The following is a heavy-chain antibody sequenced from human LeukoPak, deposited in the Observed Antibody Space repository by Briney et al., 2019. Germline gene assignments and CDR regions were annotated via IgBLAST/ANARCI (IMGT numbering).Heavy chain of an antibody. CDR3: ARGSVAARPWNYYYYMDV. CDR1: GGSISSGSYY. CDR2: IYTSGST. D-gene: IGHD6-6*01. Sequence: SQTLSLTCIVSGGSISSGSYYWSWIRQPAGKGLEWIGRIYTSGSTNYNPSLKSRVTISVDTSKNQFSLKLSSVTAADTAVYYCARGSVAARPWNYYYYMDVWGKGTTVTVSS. J-gene: IGHJ6*03. V-gene: IGHV4-61*02.